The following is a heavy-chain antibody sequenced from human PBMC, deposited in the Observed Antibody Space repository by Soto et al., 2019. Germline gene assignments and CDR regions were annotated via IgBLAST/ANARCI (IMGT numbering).Heavy chain of an antibody. J-gene: IGHJ5*02. CDR2: ITSGSDYR. CDR1: GFTVSTYS. Sequence: EVQVVESGGGLVKPGGSLRLSCIGSGFTVSTYSMNWVRQAPGRGLEWVSSITSGSDYRHYADSVKGRFTISRDNATRSLYLQMNSLRAEDTAIYYCTRDENFYASGTGFDPWGQGTLVTVSS. CDR3: TRDENFYASGTGFDP. D-gene: IGHD3-10*01. V-gene: IGHV3-21*01.